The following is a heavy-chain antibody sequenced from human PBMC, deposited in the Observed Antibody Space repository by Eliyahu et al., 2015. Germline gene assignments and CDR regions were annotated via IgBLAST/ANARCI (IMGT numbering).Heavy chain of an antibody. CDR2: ISHVDSGV. CDR3: ARAGYDPSWGTYRPANYFSSKEMDL. CDR1: XFSFXDYX. J-gene: IGHJ6*02. D-gene: IGHD3-16*02. V-gene: IGHV3-11*01. Sequence: QGQLVESGGGLVKPGGSLRLSCAASXFSFXDYXXNWXRXXPGKALEWIAYISHVDSGVYYADSVRGRFTISRDNSKSCLYLQMNDLRVADTAVYFCARAGYDPSWGTYRPANYFSSKEMDLWGPGTSVTVSS.